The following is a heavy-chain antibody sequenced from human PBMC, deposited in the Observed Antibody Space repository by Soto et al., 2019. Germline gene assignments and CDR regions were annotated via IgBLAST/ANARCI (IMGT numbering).Heavy chain of an antibody. J-gene: IGHJ6*02. CDR1: GGTFSSYA. CDR3: ARSQGSSTSLEIYYYYYYGMDV. D-gene: IGHD2-2*01. CDR2: IIPISGTA. V-gene: IGHV1-69*01. Sequence: QVQLVQSGAEVKKPGSSVKVSCKASGGTFSSYAISWVLQAPGQGLEWMGGIIPISGTANYAQKFQGRVTITADESTSTAYMVLSSLRSADTAVYYCARSQGSSTSLEIYYYYYYGMDVWGQGTTVTVSS.